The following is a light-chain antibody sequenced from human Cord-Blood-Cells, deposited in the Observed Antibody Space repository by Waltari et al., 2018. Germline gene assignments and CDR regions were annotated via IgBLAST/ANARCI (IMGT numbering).Light chain of an antibody. Sequence: DIQMTQSPSSLSASVGDRVTITCRVIQSISSYLNWYQQKPGKAPKLLIYAASSLQSGVPSRFSGSGSGTDFTLTISSLQPEDFATYYCQQSYSTPRALTFGGGTKVEIK. V-gene: IGKV1-39*01. J-gene: IGKJ4*01. CDR3: QQSYSTPRALT. CDR1: QSISSY. CDR2: AAS.